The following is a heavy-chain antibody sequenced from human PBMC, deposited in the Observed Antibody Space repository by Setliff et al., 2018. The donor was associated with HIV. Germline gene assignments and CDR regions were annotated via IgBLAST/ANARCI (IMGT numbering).Heavy chain of an antibody. CDR3: AGPRGDEAFDI. D-gene: IGHD3-10*01. CDR1: GYTFTTYY. CDR2: LNPSEGTT. Sequence: ASVKVSCKASGYTFTTYYIHWVRQAPGQGLEWMGILNPSEGTTSFAQKFQGRVTITADKSTNTMYMEMTSLTSEDTAVYYCAGPRGDEAFDIWGQGTMVTVSS. V-gene: IGHV1-46*01. J-gene: IGHJ3*02.